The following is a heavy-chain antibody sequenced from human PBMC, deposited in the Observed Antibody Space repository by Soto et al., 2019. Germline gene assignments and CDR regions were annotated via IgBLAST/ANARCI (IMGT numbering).Heavy chain of an antibody. J-gene: IGHJ4*02. D-gene: IGHD3-3*01. CDR2: ISYDESNK. CDR1: GFTLSSYG. CDR3: AKQRLERCQRAEIDY. V-gene: IGHV3-30*18. Sequence: QVQLVESGGGVVQPGRSLRLSCAASGFTLSSYGMHWVRQAPGKGLEWVAVISYDESNKTYADSVRGRFTISRDTSRNTVYLQMNSLTVDDTAVYFCAKQRLERCQRAEIDYWGQGTLVTVSS.